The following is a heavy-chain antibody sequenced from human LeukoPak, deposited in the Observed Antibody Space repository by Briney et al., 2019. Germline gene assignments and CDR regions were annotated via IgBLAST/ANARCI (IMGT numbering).Heavy chain of an antibody. D-gene: IGHD6-19*01. J-gene: IGHJ4*02. Sequence: GGSLRLSCAASGFTFSSYSMNWVRQAPGKGLEWVSYISSSSSTTYYADSVKGRFTISRDNAKNSLYLQMNSLRAEDTAVYYCARGRLVQEYFDYWGQGTLVTVSS. V-gene: IGHV3-48*01. CDR3: ARGRLVQEYFDY. CDR1: GFTFSSYS. CDR2: ISSSSSTT.